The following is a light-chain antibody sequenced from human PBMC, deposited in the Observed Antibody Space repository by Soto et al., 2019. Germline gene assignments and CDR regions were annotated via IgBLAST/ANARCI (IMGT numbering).Light chain of an antibody. CDR1: SIDFGGYDS. V-gene: IGLV2-11*01. J-gene: IGLJ3*02. CDR3: CSYAGMYTWV. Sequence: QSALTQPRSVSGSPGQSVTISCTGASIDFGGYDSVSWYQQHPAKAPRLLIYEVNKRPSGVPDRFSGSKSGNTASLTISGLLSEDEVEFYCCSYAGMYTWVFGGGTKLTVL. CDR2: EVN.